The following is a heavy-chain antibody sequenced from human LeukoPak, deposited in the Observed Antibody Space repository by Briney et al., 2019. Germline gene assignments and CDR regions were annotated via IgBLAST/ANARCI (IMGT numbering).Heavy chain of an antibody. CDR2: FNSDGSST. Sequence: GGSLRLSCAASGFTFSSYWMHWVRQAPGKGLVWVSRFNSDGSSTSHADSVEGRFTISRDNAKNTLYLQMNSLRAADTAVYYCARERPNGSGSYYPGDYWGQGTLVTVSS. V-gene: IGHV3-74*01. J-gene: IGHJ4*02. CDR3: ARERPNGSGSYYPGDY. CDR1: GFTFSSYW. D-gene: IGHD3-10*01.